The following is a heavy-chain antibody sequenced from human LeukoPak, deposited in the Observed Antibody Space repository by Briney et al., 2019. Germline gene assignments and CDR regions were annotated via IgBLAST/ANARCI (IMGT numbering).Heavy chain of an antibody. CDR3: AKAPSSTSPYSYYYGMDV. CDR1: GFTFSSYA. Sequence: GGSLRLSSAASGFTFSSYAMSWVRQAPGKGLEWVSAISGSGGSTYYADSVKGRFTISRDNSKNTLYLQMNSLRAEDTAVYYCAKAPSSTSPYSYYYGMDVWGQGTTVTVSS. J-gene: IGHJ6*02. V-gene: IGHV3-23*01. D-gene: IGHD2-2*01. CDR2: ISGSGGST.